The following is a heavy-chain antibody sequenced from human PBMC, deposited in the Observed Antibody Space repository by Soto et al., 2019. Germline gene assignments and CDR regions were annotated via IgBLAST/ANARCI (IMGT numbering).Heavy chain of an antibody. D-gene: IGHD5-12*01. CDR1: GGTFSSYT. CDR2: IIPILGIA. V-gene: IGHV1-69*02. CDR3: ARAVLRGYSGYDH. J-gene: IGHJ5*02. Sequence: QAQLVQSGAEVKKPGSSVKVSCKASGGTFSSYTISWVRQAPGQGLEWMGRIIPILGIANYAQKFQGRVTITADKSTSTAYMELSSLRSEDTAVYYCARAVLRGYSGYDHWGQGTLVTVSS.